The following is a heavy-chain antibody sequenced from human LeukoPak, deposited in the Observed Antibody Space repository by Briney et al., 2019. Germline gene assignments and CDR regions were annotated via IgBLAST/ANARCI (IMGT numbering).Heavy chain of an antibody. Sequence: SDTLSLTCAVSGYSISSSSWWGWIRQPPGKGLEWIGFIYYSGSIYYNPSLKSRVTMSVDTSKNQFSLKLSSVNAGDTAVYYCARHTCSSISCYIDYWGQGTLVTVSS. D-gene: IGHD2-2*01. V-gene: IGHV4-28*05. CDR3: ARHTCSSISCYIDY. J-gene: IGHJ4*02. CDR1: GYSISSSSW. CDR2: IYYSGSI.